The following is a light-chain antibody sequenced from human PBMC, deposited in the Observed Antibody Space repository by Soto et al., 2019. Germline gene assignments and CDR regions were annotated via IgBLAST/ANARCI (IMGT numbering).Light chain of an antibody. J-gene: IGKJ1*01. V-gene: IGKV1-39*01. CDR1: HNINNY. Sequence: DIQMTQSPSSLSASVGDRVTMTCRAIHNINNYLNWYQQKPGKAPKLLIFAASNVETGIPSRLSGSGSGTDFPLSISNLQPEDFATYYCQQTYMTPPWTLGQGTKVDIK. CDR2: AAS. CDR3: QQTYMTPPWT.